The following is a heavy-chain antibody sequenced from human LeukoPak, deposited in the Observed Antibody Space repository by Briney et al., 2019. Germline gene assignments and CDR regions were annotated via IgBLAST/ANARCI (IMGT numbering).Heavy chain of an antibody. Sequence: ASVKVSCKASGYTFTSYDINWVRQATGQGLEWMGWMNPNSGNTGYAQKFQGRVTMTRNTSISTAYMELSSLRSEDTAVYYCARGRSYSNYGGFDYWGQGTLVTVSS. J-gene: IGHJ4*02. CDR1: GYTFTSYD. CDR3: ARGRSYSNYGGFDY. V-gene: IGHV1-8*01. D-gene: IGHD4-11*01. CDR2: MNPNSGNT.